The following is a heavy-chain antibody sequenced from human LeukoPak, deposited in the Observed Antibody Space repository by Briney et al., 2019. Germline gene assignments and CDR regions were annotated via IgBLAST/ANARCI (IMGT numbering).Heavy chain of an antibody. CDR2: IKRVGSET. CDR1: GFTFRTYW. CDR3: VITYKMGGCSSSGDSCDSMYRLFDR. J-gene: IGHJ2*01. Sequence: PGGSLRLSCAASGFTFRTYWMSWVRQAPGKGLEWVATIKRVGSETNYVDSVKGRFTISRDKPENTLFLQMNSLRDEDTPVYCCVITYKMGGCSSSGDSCDSMYRLFDRWGRGSLVTVSS. V-gene: IGHV3-7*01. D-gene: IGHD2-15*01.